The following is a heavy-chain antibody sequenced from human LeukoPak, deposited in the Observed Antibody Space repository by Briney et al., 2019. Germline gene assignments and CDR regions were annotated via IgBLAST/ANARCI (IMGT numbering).Heavy chain of an antibody. Sequence: GRSLRLSCAASGFTFSSYAMHWVRQAPGKGLEWVAVISYDGSNKYYADSVRGRFTISRDNSKNTLYLQMNSLRAEDTAVYYCARPSWTDSSGYSPPDYWGQGTLVTVSS. CDR3: ARPSWTDSSGYSPPDY. CDR1: GFTFSSYA. CDR2: ISYDGSNK. J-gene: IGHJ4*02. D-gene: IGHD3-22*01. V-gene: IGHV3-30-3*01.